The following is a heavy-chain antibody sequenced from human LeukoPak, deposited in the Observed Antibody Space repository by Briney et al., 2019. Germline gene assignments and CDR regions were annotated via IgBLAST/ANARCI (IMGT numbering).Heavy chain of an antibody. CDR3: ARLGIAVAGTVDY. CDR1: GGSISSSSYY. Sequence: PSETLSLTCTVSGGSISSSSYYWGWIRQPPGKGLEWIGSIYYSGSTYYNPSLKSQVTISVDTSKNQFSLKLSSVTAADTAVYYCARLGIAVAGTVDYWGQGTLVTVSS. D-gene: IGHD6-19*01. J-gene: IGHJ4*02. V-gene: IGHV4-39*01. CDR2: IYYSGST.